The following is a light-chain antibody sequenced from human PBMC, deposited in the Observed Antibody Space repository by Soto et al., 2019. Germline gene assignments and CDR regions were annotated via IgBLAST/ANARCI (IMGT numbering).Light chain of an antibody. J-gene: IGKJ5*01. Sequence: DIQMTQSPSAQSASVGDTVTITCRASQNIRSHLNWYQQKPGKAPELLIYSASRLQSGVPSRFGGSGSGTDFTLTISDQQPEDFATYYCQQSYTTPPITVGLGTRREIK. CDR2: SAS. V-gene: IGKV1-39*01. CDR3: QQSYTTPPIT. CDR1: QNIRSH.